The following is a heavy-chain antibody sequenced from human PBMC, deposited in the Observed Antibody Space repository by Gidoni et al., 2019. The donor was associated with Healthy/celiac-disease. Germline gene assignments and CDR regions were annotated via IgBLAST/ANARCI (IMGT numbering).Heavy chain of an antibody. J-gene: IGHJ4*02. Sequence: QVQLVQSGAAVKKPGSSVTVSCKASGGTFSSYAISWVRQAPGQGLEWMGGIIPILGIANDAQKFQGRVTITADKSTSTAYMELSSLRSEDTAVYYCARDAENSGSHIGWGQGTLVTVSS. CDR2: IIPILGIA. D-gene: IGHD1-26*01. V-gene: IGHV1-69*10. CDR1: GGTFSSYA. CDR3: ARDAENSGSHIG.